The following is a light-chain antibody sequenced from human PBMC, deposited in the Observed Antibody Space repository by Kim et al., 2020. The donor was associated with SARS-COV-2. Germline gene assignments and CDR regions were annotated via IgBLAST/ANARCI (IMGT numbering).Light chain of an antibody. V-gene: IGLV2-14*03. CDR3: SSYTSSSTLYV. Sequence: LTQPASVSGSPGQSITISCTATSSDVGGYNYVSWYQQHPGKAPKLMIYDVSNRPSGVSNRFSGSKSGNTASLTISGLQAEDEADYYCSSYTSSSTLYVFGTGTKVTVL. J-gene: IGLJ1*01. CDR1: SSDVGGYNY. CDR2: DVS.